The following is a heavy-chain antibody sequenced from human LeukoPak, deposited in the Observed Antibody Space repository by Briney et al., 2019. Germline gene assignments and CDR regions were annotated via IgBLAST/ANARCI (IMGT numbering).Heavy chain of an antibody. Sequence: GESLQISCKGSGYSFTSYWISWVRQMPGKGLEWMGRIDPSDSYTNYSPSFQGHVTISADKSISTAYLQWSSLKASDTAMYYCASPGGYCSGGSCYSSDAFDIWGQGTMVTVSS. V-gene: IGHV5-10-1*01. CDR1: GYSFTSYW. CDR2: IDPSDSYT. D-gene: IGHD2-15*01. CDR3: ASPGGYCSGGSCYSSDAFDI. J-gene: IGHJ3*02.